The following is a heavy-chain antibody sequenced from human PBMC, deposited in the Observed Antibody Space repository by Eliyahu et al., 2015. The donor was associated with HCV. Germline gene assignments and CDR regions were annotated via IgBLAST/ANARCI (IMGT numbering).Heavy chain of an antibody. Sequence: EVQLVESGGGLVQPGGSLRLSCLASGSTFSSYAMHWVRQAPGKGLEYVSAISSNGGSTYYADSVKGRFTISRDNSKNTLYLQTSSLRVEDTAVYYCVTIRESSIFGRPFGMDVWGQGTTVTVSS. CDR3: VTIRESSIFGRPFGMDV. D-gene: IGHD3-3*01. J-gene: IGHJ6*02. V-gene: IGHV3-64D*06. CDR2: ISSNGGST. CDR1: GSTFSSYA.